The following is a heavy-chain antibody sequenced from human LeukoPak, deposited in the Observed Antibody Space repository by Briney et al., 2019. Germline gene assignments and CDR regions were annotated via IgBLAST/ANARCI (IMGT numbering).Heavy chain of an antibody. Sequence: GASVKVSCKASGYTFTGYYMHWVRQAPGQGLEWMGWINPNSGGTNYAQKFQGRVTMTEDTSTDTAYMELSSLRSEDTAVYYCATDPGLPAARSLDYWGQGTLVTVSS. CDR1: GYTFTGYY. D-gene: IGHD2-2*01. CDR2: INPNSGGT. J-gene: IGHJ4*02. CDR3: ATDPGLPAARSLDY. V-gene: IGHV1-2*02.